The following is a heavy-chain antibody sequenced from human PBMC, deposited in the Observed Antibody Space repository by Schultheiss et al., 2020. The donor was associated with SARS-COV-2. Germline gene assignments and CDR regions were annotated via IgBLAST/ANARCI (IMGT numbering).Heavy chain of an antibody. CDR3: ARDPSMGEFDP. CDR1: GYTFTGYY. CDR2: INPSGGNT. Sequence: ASVKVSCKASGYTFTGYYMHWVRQAPGQGLEWMGIINPSGGNTNYAQKFQGRVTITADESTSTAYMELSSLRSEDTAVYYCARDPSMGEFDPWGQGTLVTVSS. V-gene: IGHV1-46*01. J-gene: IGHJ5*02. D-gene: IGHD3-16*01.